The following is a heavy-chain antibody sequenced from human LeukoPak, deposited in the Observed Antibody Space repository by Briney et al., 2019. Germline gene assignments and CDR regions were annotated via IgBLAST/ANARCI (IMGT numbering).Heavy chain of an antibody. CDR3: VTSWELPTYYFDY. Sequence: GSLRLSCSASGFTFTTYGMNWVRQAPGKGLEWVSAISGSGQSTYYADSVRGRFTISRDNSKNTLYLQMNSLRAEDTALYHCVTSWELPTYYFDYWGQGALVTVSS. CDR2: ISGSGQST. CDR1: GFTFTTYG. D-gene: IGHD3-10*01. J-gene: IGHJ4*02. V-gene: IGHV3-23*01.